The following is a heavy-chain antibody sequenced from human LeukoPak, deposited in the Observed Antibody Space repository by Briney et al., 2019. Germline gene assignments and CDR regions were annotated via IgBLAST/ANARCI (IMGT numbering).Heavy chain of an antibody. CDR1: GFTFSSYA. V-gene: IGHV3-23*01. J-gene: IGHJ6*02. CDR2: ISGSGGST. CDR3: AKDLSSNYYYYFGMDV. D-gene: IGHD4-11*01. Sequence: AGGSLRLSCAASGFTFSSYAMSWVRQAPGKGLEWVSAISGSGGSTYYEDSVKGRFTISRGNSKNTLYLQMNSLRAEDTAVYYCAKDLSSNYYYYFGMDVWGQGTTVTVSS.